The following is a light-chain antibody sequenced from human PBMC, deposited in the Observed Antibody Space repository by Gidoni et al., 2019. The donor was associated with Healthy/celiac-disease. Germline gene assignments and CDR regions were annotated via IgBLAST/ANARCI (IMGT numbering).Light chain of an antibody. Sequence: EIVWTQSPATLSLSPGERATLSCRASQSVSSYLAWYQQKPGQAPRLLIYDASNRATGIPARFSGSGSGTDFTLTISSLEPDDFAVYYCQQRSNWRGLTFGGGTKVEIK. CDR2: DAS. V-gene: IGKV3-11*01. J-gene: IGKJ4*01. CDR1: QSVSSY. CDR3: QQRSNWRGLT.